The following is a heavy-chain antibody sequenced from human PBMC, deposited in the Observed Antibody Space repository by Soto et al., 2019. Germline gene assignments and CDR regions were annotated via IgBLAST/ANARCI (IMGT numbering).Heavy chain of an antibody. D-gene: IGHD3-10*01. Sequence: QVQLVQSGAEVKKPGSSVKVSCKASGGTFSSYAISWVRQAPGQGLERMGGIIPIFGTANYAQKFQGRVTITADESTSTAYMELSSLRSEDTAVYYCARGRRFGELLPLSFDYWGQGTLVTVSS. CDR1: GGTFSSYA. V-gene: IGHV1-69*12. CDR3: ARGRRFGELLPLSFDY. CDR2: IIPIFGTA. J-gene: IGHJ4*02.